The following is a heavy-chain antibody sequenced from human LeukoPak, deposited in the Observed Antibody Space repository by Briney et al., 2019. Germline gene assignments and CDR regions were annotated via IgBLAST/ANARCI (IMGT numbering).Heavy chain of an antibody. CDR1: GGSFRGYF. CDR2: MNHSGST. V-gene: IGHV4-34*01. D-gene: IGHD2-8*02. Sequence: SETLSLTCVANGGSFRGYFWTWIRQPPGKGLEWLGEMNHSGSTTYNPSLKSRVTISVDTSKNQFSLKLNSVTAADTAVYYCARLVIRAFDSWGQGILVTVSS. CDR3: ARLVIRAFDS. J-gene: IGHJ5*01.